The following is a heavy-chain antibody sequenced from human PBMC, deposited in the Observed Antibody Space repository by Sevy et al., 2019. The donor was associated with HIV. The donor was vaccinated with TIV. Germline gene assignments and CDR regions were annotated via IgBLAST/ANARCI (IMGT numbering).Heavy chain of an antibody. CDR2: ISDSGGYT. V-gene: IGHV3-23*01. J-gene: IGHJ4*02. Sequence: GGSLRLSCVVSGFTLSNYYMSWVRQAPGKGLEWVSVISDSGGYTSYTDSVKGRFTISRDNSKNTLYLQMNSLRVEDTAIYYCANRAGPIFDYWGQGTLVTVSS. CDR3: ANRAGPIFDY. CDR1: GFTLSNYY. D-gene: IGHD6-19*01.